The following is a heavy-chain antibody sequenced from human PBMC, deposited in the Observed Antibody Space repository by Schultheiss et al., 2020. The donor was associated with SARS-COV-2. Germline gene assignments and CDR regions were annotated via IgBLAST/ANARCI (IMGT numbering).Heavy chain of an antibody. D-gene: IGHD3-22*01. CDR1: GFTFSSYG. Sequence: GGSLRLSCAASGFTFSSYGMHWVRQAPGKGLEWVAVIWYDGSNKYYADSVKGRFTISRDNSKNTLYLQMNSLRAEDTAVYYCARDFNYDSSGYYYHYFDYWGQGTLVTVSS. CDR2: IWYDGSNK. J-gene: IGHJ4*02. V-gene: IGHV3-33*01. CDR3: ARDFNYDSSGYYYHYFDY.